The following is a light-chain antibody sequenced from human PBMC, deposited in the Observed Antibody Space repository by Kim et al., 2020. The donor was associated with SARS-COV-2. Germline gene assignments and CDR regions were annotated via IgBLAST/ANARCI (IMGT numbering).Light chain of an antibody. CDR3: QVWDSSSDHPV. CDR2: YDS. J-gene: IGLJ3*02. V-gene: IGLV3-21*04. Sequence: SYELTQPPSVSVAPGKTVRITCGGNNIGSKSVHWYQQKPGQAPVLVIYYDSDRPSGIPERFSGSNSGNTATLTISRVEAGDEADYYCQVWDSSSDHPVFG. CDR1: NIGSKS.